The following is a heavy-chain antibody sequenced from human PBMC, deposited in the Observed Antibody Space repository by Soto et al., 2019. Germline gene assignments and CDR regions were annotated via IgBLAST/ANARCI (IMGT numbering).Heavy chain of an antibody. V-gene: IGHV3-30*18. CDR2: ISYDGSDK. CDR1: GFSFSSSG. D-gene: IGHD5-12*01. J-gene: IGHJ6*02. CDR3: AKDAEPYVAILATIRSGYYYDGMDV. Sequence: QVQLVESGGGVVQPGRSLRLSCAASGFSFSSSGMHWVRQAPGKGLEWVAVISYDGSDKYYADSVKGRFTISRDKSKNTLYLQMDSLKPEDTAVYYCAKDAEPYVAILATIRSGYYYDGMDVWGQGTTVTVSS.